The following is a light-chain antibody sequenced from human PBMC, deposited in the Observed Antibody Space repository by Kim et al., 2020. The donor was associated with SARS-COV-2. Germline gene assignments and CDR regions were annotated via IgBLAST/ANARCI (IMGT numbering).Light chain of an antibody. V-gene: IGLV3-1*01. J-gene: IGLJ3*02. CDR1: KLGDKY. Sequence: SVSPGQTARITCSGDKLGDKYACWYQQKPGQSPVLVIYQDSKRPSGIPERFSGSNSGNTATLTISGTQAMDEADYCCQAWDGSTWVFGGGTKLTVL. CDR3: QAWDGSTWV. CDR2: QDS.